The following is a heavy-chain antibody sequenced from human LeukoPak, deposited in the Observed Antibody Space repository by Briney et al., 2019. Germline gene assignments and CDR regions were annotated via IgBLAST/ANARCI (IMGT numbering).Heavy chain of an antibody. CDR3: ARLVGSSWYHEVLFGRDY. V-gene: IGHV4-39*01. J-gene: IGHJ4*02. CDR2: IYYSGNT. CDR1: GDSISTSNSY. D-gene: IGHD6-13*01. Sequence: SETLSLTCTVSGDSISTSNSYWGWIRQPPGKGLEWIGSIYYSGNTYYNASLKSRVTISVDTSKNQFSLKLTSVTAADTAMYYCARLVGSSWYHEVLFGRDYWGQGTLVTVSS.